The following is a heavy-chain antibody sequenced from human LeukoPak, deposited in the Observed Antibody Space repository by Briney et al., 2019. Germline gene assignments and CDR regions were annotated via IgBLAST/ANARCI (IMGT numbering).Heavy chain of an antibody. CDR2: IYYSGST. CDR3: ARGYMWGYSYGYAHDY. Sequence: SETLSLTCTVSGGSISSYYWSWIRQPPGKGLEWIGYIYYSGSTNYNPSLKSRVTISVDTSKNQFSLKLSSVTAADTAVYYCARGYMWGYSYGYAHDYWGQGTLVTVSS. CDR1: GGSISSYY. D-gene: IGHD5-18*01. J-gene: IGHJ4*02. V-gene: IGHV4-59*12.